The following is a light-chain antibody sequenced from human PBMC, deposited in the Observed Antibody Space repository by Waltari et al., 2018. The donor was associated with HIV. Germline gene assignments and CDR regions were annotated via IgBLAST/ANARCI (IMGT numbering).Light chain of an antibody. V-gene: IGLV2-11*01. J-gene: IGLJ3*02. Sequence: QSALTQPRSVSGSPGQSVTISCTGTSRDVGGYNSVSWYQQHPGKAPKLMIYDVTKRPSGVPDRFSGSKSGNTASLTISGLQAEDEADYFCCSYAGGYTLVFGGGTKLTVL. CDR2: DVT. CDR3: CSYAGGYTLV. CDR1: SRDVGGYNS.